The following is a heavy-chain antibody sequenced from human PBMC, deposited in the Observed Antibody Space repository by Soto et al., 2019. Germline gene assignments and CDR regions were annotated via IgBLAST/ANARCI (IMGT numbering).Heavy chain of an antibody. J-gene: IGHJ6*02. D-gene: IGHD5-12*01. CDR2: ISWDGSTT. Sequence: EVQLVESGGGVVQPGGYLRLSCAASGFTFDDHTMHWVRQAPGKGLEWVSLISWDGSTTYYTDSVEGRFTISRDNSKNSLYLHMNSLRTEDTALYYCAKDFSGYDRGIYFFFGLDVWGQGTTVIVSS. CDR3: AKDFSGYDRGIYFFFGLDV. CDR1: GFTFDDHT. V-gene: IGHV3-43*01.